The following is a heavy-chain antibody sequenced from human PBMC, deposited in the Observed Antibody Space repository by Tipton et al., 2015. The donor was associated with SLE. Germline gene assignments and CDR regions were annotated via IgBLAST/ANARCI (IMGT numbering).Heavy chain of an antibody. D-gene: IGHD3-22*01. CDR3: VADFYESSGVVWLDP. Sequence: TLSLTCSVSGGSITTTPYYWGWIRQPPGKGLEWIGNFYYGGNTYYNPSLQSRVTISVDTSKNHFSLKLTSVTAADTAMYYCVADFYESSGVVWLDPWGQGTQVTVSS. CDR1: GGSITTTPYY. J-gene: IGHJ5*02. V-gene: IGHV4-39*07. CDR2: FYYGGNT.